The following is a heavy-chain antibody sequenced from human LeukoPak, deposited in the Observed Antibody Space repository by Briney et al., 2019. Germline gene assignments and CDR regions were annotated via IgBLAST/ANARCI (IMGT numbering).Heavy chain of an antibody. CDR2: IYYSGST. Sequence: SETLSLTCTVSGGSISSYYWSWIRQPPGKGLEWIGYIYYSGSTAYNPSLKSRVTMSVDTSKNQFSLKLRSVTAADTAVYYCARADMTTMTTFDYWGQGTLVTVSS. V-gene: IGHV4-59*12. D-gene: IGHD4-17*01. CDR1: GGSISSYY. J-gene: IGHJ4*02. CDR3: ARADMTTMTTFDY.